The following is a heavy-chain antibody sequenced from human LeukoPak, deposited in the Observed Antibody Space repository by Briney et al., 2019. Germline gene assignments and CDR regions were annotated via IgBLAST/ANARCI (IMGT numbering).Heavy chain of an antibody. V-gene: IGHV4-39*01. CDR2: IYYSGST. J-gene: IGHJ4*02. D-gene: IGHD4-17*01. CDR3: ATTTVTTSSSYYFDY. CDR1: AGSISSSSYY. Sequence: EPSETLSLTCPVSAGSISSSSYYWGWIRQPPGKGLEWIGSIYYSGSTYYNPSLKSRVTISVDTSKNQFSLKLSSVTAADTAVYYCATTTVTTSSSYYFDYWGQGTLVTVSS.